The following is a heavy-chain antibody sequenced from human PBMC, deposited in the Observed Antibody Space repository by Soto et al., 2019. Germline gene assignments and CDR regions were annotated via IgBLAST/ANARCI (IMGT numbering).Heavy chain of an antibody. D-gene: IGHD3-10*01. J-gene: IGHJ6*02. V-gene: IGHV1-69*13. CDR2: IIPIFGTA. CDR1: GGTFSSYA. Sequence: ASVKVSCKASGGTFSSYAISWVRQAPGQGLEWLGGIIPIFGTANYAQKFQGRVTITADESTSTAYMELSSLRSEDTAVYYCARVERAYSNMVRGVPNQLEYYYYYGMDVWGQGTTVTVSS. CDR3: ARVERAYSNMVRGVPNQLEYYYYYGMDV.